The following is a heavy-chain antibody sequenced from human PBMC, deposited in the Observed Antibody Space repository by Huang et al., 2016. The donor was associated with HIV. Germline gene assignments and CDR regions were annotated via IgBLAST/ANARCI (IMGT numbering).Heavy chain of an antibody. CDR1: GGSFSDYF. D-gene: IGHD3-10*01. J-gene: IGHJ4*02. V-gene: IGHV4-34*01. Sequence: QVRLEQWGPNLLKPSDTLSLKCAVYGGSFSDYFWPWIRQAPVKGVEWIGEVNHRGRATHNPSRRSRVSMSVDSSKNQFYLNLTSVTAADTAVYFCARPKMTATPSDSSWSYFDFWGRGTPVTVSS. CDR3: ARPKMTATPSDSSWSYFDF. CDR2: VNHRGRA.